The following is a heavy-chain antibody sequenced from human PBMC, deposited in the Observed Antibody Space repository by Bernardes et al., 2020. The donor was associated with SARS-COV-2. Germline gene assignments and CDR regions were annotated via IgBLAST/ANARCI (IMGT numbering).Heavy chain of an antibody. CDR3: AAEGHGYCSANGRLKDALHI. Sequence: GGSLRLSCAASGFAFSSYTLNWVRQAPGKGLEWVSSISYTETDIPHAASVRGRFTISRDNAKTSLYLQMHSLRGDDTAVYYCAAEGHGYCSANGRLKDALHIWGPGTVVTVSS. V-gene: IGHV3-21*01. D-gene: IGHD2-15*01. J-gene: IGHJ3*02. CDR2: ISYTETDI. CDR1: GFAFSSYT.